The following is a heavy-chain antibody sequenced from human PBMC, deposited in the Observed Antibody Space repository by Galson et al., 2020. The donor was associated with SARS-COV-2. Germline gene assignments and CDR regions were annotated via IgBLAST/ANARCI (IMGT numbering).Heavy chain of an antibody. V-gene: IGHV1-2*02. CDR2: INPNTGDT. Sequence: ASVKVSCKASGYTFTAHYIHWVRQAPGQGLEWMGCINPNTGDTKYAQKFQGRVTMTRDTSFSTAYMEINGLTSHDTAIYFCTRHFGLIGPNIYYYFYGGKVWRQGNSVTVSS. CDR3: TRHFGLIGPNIYYYFYGGKV. CDR1: GYTFTAHY. J-gene: IGHJ6*01. D-gene: IGHD2-8*01.